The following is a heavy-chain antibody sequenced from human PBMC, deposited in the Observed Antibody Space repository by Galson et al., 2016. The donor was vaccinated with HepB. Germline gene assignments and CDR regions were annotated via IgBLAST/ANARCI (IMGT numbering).Heavy chain of an antibody. CDR1: GDSVSSNSAA. D-gene: IGHD6-19*01. J-gene: IGHJ4*02. CDR2: TYYRSNWYT. Sequence: CAISGDSVSSNSAAWNWIRQSPSRGLEWLGRTYYRSNWYTDYAISVKSRIAINPDTSKNQFSLQLNSVTPEDTAVYYCARVPFKAVAGTVQFNGLDYWGQGTLVTVSS. V-gene: IGHV6-1*01. CDR3: ARVPFKAVAGTVQFNGLDY.